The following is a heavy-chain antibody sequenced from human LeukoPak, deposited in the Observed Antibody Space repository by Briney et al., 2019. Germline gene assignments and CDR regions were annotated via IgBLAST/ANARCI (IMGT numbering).Heavy chain of an antibody. V-gene: IGHV3-53*01. CDR2: IFSGGTT. Sequence: GGSLRLSCAASGFTVSSTYMTWVRQAPGKGLEWVSVIFSGGTTYYADSVMGRFTISRDNSKNTLYLQMNSLRAEDTAVYYCARRAQVPAGNYYYYFMDVWGKGTTVTISS. CDR3: ARRAQVPAGNYYYYFMDV. CDR1: GFTVSSTY. J-gene: IGHJ6*03. D-gene: IGHD2-2*01.